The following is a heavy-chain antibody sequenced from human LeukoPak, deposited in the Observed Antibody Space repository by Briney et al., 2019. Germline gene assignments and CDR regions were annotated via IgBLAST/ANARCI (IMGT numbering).Heavy chain of an antibody. J-gene: IGHJ4*02. CDR1: GGTISSSSYY. CDR2: IYYSGST. D-gene: IGHD3-22*01. V-gene: IGHV4-39*07. CDR3: ARGYYDSSGYGPCDY. Sequence: SETLSLTCTVSGGTISSSSYYWGWIRQPPGKGLEWIGSIYYSGSTYYNPSLKSRVTISVDTSKNQFSLKLSSVTAADTAVYYCARGYYDSSGYGPCDYWGQGTLVTVSS.